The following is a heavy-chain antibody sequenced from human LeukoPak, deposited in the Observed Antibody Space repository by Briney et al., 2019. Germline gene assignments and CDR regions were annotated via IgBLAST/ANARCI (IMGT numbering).Heavy chain of an antibody. V-gene: IGHV1-2*02. J-gene: IGHJ4*02. CDR1: GYTFTAAYN. D-gene: IGHD5-12*01. CDR3: ARDPRGTYDY. Sequence: ASVKVSCKASGYTFTAAYNIHWLRQAPEQGPEFMGWINPSSGDTRYAQKFQGRVAVTRDTVISTAYMELSSLTSDDTAVYYCARDPRGTYDYWGQGTLVTVSS. CDR2: INPSSGDT.